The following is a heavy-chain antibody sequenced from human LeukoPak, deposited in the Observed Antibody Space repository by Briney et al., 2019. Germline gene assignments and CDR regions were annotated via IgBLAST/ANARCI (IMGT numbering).Heavy chain of an antibody. CDR1: GYTFTGYY. D-gene: IGHD5-18*01. CDR3: ARGSRVRGYSYGYFPHIDY. V-gene: IGHV1-2*02. CDR2: INPNSGGT. Sequence: ASVKVSCKASGYTFTGYYMHWVRQAPGQGLEWMGWINPNSGGTNYAQKFQGRVTMTRDTSISTAYMELSRLRSDDTAVYYCARGSRVRGYSYGYFPHIDYWGQGTLVTVSS. J-gene: IGHJ4*02.